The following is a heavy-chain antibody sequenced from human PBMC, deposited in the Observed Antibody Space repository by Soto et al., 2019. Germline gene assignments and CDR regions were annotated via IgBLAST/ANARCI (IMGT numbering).Heavy chain of an antibody. Sequence: SETLSLTCAVYGGSFSGYYWSWIRQPPGKGLEWIGEINHSGSTNYNPSLKSRVTISVDTSKNQFSLKLSSVTAADTAVYYYALNNYYDFWSGYSDQSYYFDYWGQGTLVTVSS. CDR2: INHSGST. CDR3: ALNNYYDFWSGYSDQSYYFDY. J-gene: IGHJ4*02. V-gene: IGHV4-34*01. D-gene: IGHD3-3*01. CDR1: GGSFSGYY.